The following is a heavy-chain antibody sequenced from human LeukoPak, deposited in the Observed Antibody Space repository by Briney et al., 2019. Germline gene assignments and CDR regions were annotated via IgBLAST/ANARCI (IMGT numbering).Heavy chain of an antibody. V-gene: IGHV3-9*01. CDR3: ARGHYDVLAASYKWTPDY. J-gene: IGHJ4*02. CDR1: GFTFDDYA. D-gene: IGHD3-9*01. CDR2: ISWNSGSI. Sequence: GGSLRLSCAASGFTFDDYAMHWVRQAPGKGLEWVSGISWNSGSIGYADSVKGRFTISRDNAKNSLSLQLNSLRVEDTAVYYRARGHYDVLAASYKWTPDYWGQGTLVTVSS.